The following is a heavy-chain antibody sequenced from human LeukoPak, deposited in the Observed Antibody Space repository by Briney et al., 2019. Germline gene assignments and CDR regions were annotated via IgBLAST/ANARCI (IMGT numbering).Heavy chain of an antibody. D-gene: IGHD4-17*01. CDR3: ARDSPAGTSWRSEPTFDY. J-gene: IGHJ4*02. Sequence: GGSLRLSCAASGFSFSSFWMSWVRQAPGKGLEWVADIKEEGRTTYYVDSVKGRFTISRDNAKNTLYLQMNSLRAEDTAVYYCARDSPAGTSWRSEPTFDYWGQGTLDTVTS. CDR1: GFSFSSFW. V-gene: IGHV3-7*04. CDR2: IKEEGRTT.